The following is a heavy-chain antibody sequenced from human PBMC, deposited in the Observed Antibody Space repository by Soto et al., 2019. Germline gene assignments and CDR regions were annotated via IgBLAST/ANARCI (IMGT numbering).Heavy chain of an antibody. Sequence: QGQLQQSGPGLVKPSQTLSLTCAISGDIVSSDITSWNWIRQSPSRGLEWLGSTYYMAKWFHDYAASIKSHITITPYTSKNQFSMELNSMPPEDSAVYYCARGNALDVWGQCTVVTVS. CDR1: GDIVSSDITS. CDR2: TYYMAKWFH. V-gene: IGHV6-1*01. D-gene: IGHD1-1*01. CDR3: ARGNALDV. J-gene: IGHJ3*01.